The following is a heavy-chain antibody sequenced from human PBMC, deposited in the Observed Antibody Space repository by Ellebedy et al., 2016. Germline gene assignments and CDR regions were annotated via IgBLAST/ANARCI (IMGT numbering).Heavy chain of an antibody. Sequence: GESLKISCAASGFTFINYAMNWVRQAPGKGLEWVAVISGNGVNTYYADSVKGRFTISRDNSENTLYLQLNSLKAEDTAVYYCSKGGGSGTYYFDYWGQGTLVTVSS. J-gene: IGHJ4*02. D-gene: IGHD3-10*01. CDR3: SKGGGSGTYYFDY. CDR1: GFTFINYA. V-gene: IGHV3-23*01. CDR2: ISGNGVNT.